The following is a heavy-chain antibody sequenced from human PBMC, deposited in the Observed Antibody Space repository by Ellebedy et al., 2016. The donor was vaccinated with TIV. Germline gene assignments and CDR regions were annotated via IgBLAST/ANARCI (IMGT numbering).Heavy chain of an antibody. J-gene: IGHJ4*02. CDR2: IYYSGST. CDR1: GGSISSYY. V-gene: IGHV4-59*01. CDR3: ARVYSGYENFDY. Sequence: SETLSLTXTVSGGSISSYYWSWIRQPPGKGLEWIGYIYYSGSTNYNPSLKSRVTISVDTSKNQFSLKLSSVTAAVTAVYYCARVYSGYENFDYWGQGTLVTVSS. D-gene: IGHD5-12*01.